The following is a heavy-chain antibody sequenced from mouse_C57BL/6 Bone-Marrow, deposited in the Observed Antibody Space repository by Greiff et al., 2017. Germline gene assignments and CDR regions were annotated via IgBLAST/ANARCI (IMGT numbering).Heavy chain of an antibody. CDR3: ARSYYSSFAY. V-gene: IGHV14-3*01. CDR1: GFNIKTTY. CDR2: IDPANGNT. Sequence: EVQLVESVAELVRPGASVKLSCTASGFNIKTTYLPWVKHRPEQGLEWIGRIDPANGNTKYAPKFQGKATITADTSSNTAYLQRSSLTSEYTAIYYCARSYYSSFAYWGQGTLVTVSA. D-gene: IGHD2-5*01. J-gene: IGHJ3*01.